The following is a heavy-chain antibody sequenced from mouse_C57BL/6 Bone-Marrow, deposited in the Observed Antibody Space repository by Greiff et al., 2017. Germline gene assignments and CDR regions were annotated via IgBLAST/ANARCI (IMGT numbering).Heavy chain of an antibody. Sequence: QVQLQQPGAELVKPGASVKMSCKASGYTFTSYWITWVKQRPGQGLEWIGDIYPGSGSTNYNEKFKSKATLTVDTSSSTAYMQLSSLTSVDSAVYYCASSDYYGSSYYATDYWGQGTSVTVSS. CDR2: IYPGSGST. J-gene: IGHJ4*01. V-gene: IGHV1-55*01. CDR1: GYTFTSYW. D-gene: IGHD1-1*01. CDR3: ASSDYYGSSYYATDY.